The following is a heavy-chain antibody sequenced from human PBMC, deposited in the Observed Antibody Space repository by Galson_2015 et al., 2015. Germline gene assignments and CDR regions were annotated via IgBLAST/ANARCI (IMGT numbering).Heavy chain of an antibody. J-gene: IGHJ5*02. CDR3: ARVLTRPGRVIIKRPFDP. D-gene: IGHD3-10*01. Sequence: SETLSLTCTVSGGSVSSTNDYWGWIRQPPGKELEWIGIIYYSGITYYNPSLKSRVTISVDTSKNQFSLKLNSVTAADTAVYYCARVLTRPGRVIIKRPFDPWGQGTLVTVSS. V-gene: IGHV4-39*01. CDR2: IYYSGIT. CDR1: GGSVSSTNDY.